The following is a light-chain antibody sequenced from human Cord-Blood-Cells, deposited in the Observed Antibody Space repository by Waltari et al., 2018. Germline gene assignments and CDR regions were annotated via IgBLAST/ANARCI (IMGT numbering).Light chain of an antibody. CDR3: CSYAGSSTLV. CDR2: EGS. J-gene: IGLJ2*01. CDR1: SSDVWSYNL. V-gene: IGLV2-23*01. Sequence: QSALTQPASVSGSPGQSITISCTGTSSDVWSYNLVSWYQQHPGKAPKLMISEGSKRPSGVSNLFSGSKSGNTASLTFSGLQAEDEADYYCCSYAGSSTLVFGGGTKLTVL.